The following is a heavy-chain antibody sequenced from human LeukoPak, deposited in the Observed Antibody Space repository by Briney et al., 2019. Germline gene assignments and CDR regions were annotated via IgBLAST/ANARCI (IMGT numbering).Heavy chain of an antibody. CDR3: ARHHGGTYPGLFDY. Sequence: SETLSLTCTVSGGSISSYYWSWIRQPPEKGLEWIGYICNSGNTNYNPSLKSRVTVSVDTSKNQFSLKLSSVTAADTAVYCARHHGGTYPGLFDYWGQGSLVTVSS. V-gene: IGHV4-59*08. J-gene: IGHJ4*02. D-gene: IGHD3-10*01. CDR2: ICNSGNT. CDR1: GGSISSYY.